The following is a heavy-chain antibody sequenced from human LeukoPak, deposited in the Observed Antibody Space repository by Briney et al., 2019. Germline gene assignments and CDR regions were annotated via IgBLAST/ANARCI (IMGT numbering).Heavy chain of an antibody. CDR1: GGSISSYY. CDR3: ARDLDSSGWCNFDY. Sequence: SETLSLTCTVSGGSISSYYWSWIRQPAGKGLEWIGRIYTSGSTNYNPSLKSRITMSLDTSKNQSSLKLSSVTAADTAVYYCARDLDSSGWCNFDYWGQGTLVTVSS. V-gene: IGHV4-4*07. J-gene: IGHJ4*02. CDR2: IYTSGST. D-gene: IGHD6-19*01.